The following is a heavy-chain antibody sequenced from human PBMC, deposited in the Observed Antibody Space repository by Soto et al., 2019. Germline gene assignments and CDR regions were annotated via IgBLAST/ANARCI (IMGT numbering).Heavy chain of an antibody. Sequence: ASVKVSCKASGYTFTSYGISWVRQAPGQRLEWMGWISAYNGNTNYSQKLQGRVTMTTDTSTSTAYMELRSLRSDDTAVYYCARGHPVAGTNGYNWFDPWGQGTLVTVSS. CDR1: GYTFTSYG. J-gene: IGHJ5*02. CDR3: ARGHPVAGTNGYNWFDP. D-gene: IGHD6-19*01. CDR2: ISAYNGNT. V-gene: IGHV1-18*01.